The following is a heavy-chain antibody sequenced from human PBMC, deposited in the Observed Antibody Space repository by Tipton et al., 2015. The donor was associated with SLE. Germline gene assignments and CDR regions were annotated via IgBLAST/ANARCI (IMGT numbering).Heavy chain of an antibody. CDR1: GYSISSGYY. CDR2: IYHSGST. D-gene: IGHD6-19*01. V-gene: IGHV4-38-2*01. J-gene: IGHJ5*02. CDR3: ARHWDPHSSGWANWFDP. Sequence: TLSLTCAVSGYSISSGYYWGWIRQPPGKGLEWIGSIYHSGSTYYNPSLKSRVTISVDTSKNQFSLKLSSVTAADTAVYYCARHWDPHSSGWANWFDPWGQGTLVTVSS.